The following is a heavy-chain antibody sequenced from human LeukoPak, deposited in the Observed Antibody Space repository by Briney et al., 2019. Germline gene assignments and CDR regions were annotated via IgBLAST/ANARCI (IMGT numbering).Heavy chain of an antibody. CDR1: GGSISSHY. V-gene: IGHV4-59*11. CDR3: ARAVWAAAGTVDYYYYMDA. J-gene: IGHJ6*03. Sequence: SETLSLTCTVSGGSISSHYWSWIRQPPGKGLEWIGYIYYSGSTNYNPSLKSRVTISVDTSKNQFSLKLSSVTAADTAVYYCARAVWAAAGTVDYYYYMDAWGKGTTVTVSS. CDR2: IYYSGST. D-gene: IGHD6-13*01.